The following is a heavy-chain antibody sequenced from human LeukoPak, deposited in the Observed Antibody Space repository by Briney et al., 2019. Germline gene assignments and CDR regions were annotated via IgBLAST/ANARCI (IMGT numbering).Heavy chain of an antibody. CDR3: ATTPHVPAAIPGYFDY. J-gene: IGHJ4*02. Sequence: ASVKVSCKASGYTFTGYYMHWVRQAPGQGLEWMGWINPNSGGTNYAQKFQGRVTMTRDTSISTAYMELSRLRSDDTAVYYCATTPHVPAAIPGYFDYWGQGTLVTVSS. D-gene: IGHD2-2*01. CDR2: INPNSGGT. V-gene: IGHV1-2*02. CDR1: GYTFTGYY.